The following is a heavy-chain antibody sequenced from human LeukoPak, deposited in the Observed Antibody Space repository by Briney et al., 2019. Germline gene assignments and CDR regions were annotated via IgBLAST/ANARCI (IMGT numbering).Heavy chain of an antibody. V-gene: IGHV3-30*02. CDR3: AKGHSLTGTYAFDI. CDR2: IRYDGSNK. CDR1: GFTFDDYA. J-gene: IGHJ3*02. D-gene: IGHD1-1*01. Sequence: PGGSLRLSCAASGFTFDDYAMHWVRQAPGKGLEWVAFIRYDGSNKYYADSVKGRFTISRDNSKNTLYLQMNSLRAEDTAVYYCAKGHSLTGTYAFDIWGQGTMVTVSS.